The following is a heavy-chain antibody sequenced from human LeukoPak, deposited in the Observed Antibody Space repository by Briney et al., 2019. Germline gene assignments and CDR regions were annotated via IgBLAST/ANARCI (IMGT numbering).Heavy chain of an antibody. D-gene: IGHD3-22*01. V-gene: IGHV3-23*01. Sequence: GGSLRLSCAVSGITLSNYGMSWVRQAPGRGLEWVAGISDSGGRTNCADSVKGRFTISRDNPKNTLYLQMNSLRAEDTAVYFCAKRGVVIRVILVGFHKEAYYFDSWGQGALVTVSS. J-gene: IGHJ4*02. CDR2: ISDSGGRT. CDR1: GITLSNYG. CDR3: AKRGVVIRVILVGFHKEAYYFDS.